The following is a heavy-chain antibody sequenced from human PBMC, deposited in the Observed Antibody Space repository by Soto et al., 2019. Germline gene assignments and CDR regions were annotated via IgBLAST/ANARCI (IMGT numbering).Heavy chain of an antibody. D-gene: IGHD3-3*02. J-gene: IGHJ6*02. CDR2: IYPGDSDT. V-gene: IGHV5-51*01. Sequence: PRGSLKISCKGSGYSFTSYWIGWVRQMPGKGLEWMGIIYPGDSDTRYSPSFQGQVTISADKSISTAYLQWSSLKASDTAMYYCAGHLEARQFWSGYYPPSSPYYYYGMDVWGQGTTVTVSS. CDR3: AGHLEARQFWSGYYPPSSPYYYYGMDV. CDR1: GYSFTSYW.